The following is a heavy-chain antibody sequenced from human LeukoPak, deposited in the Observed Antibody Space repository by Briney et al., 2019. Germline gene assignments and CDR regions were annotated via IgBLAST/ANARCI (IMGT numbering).Heavy chain of an antibody. CDR1: GFTFSSYW. Sequence: PGGSLRLSCAASGFTFSSYWMSWVRQAPGKGLEWVSAISGSGGSTYYADSVKGRFTISRDNSKNTLYLQMNSLRAEDTAVYYCAKGQGRGWKGLFDYWGQGTLVTVSS. CDR3: AKGQGRGWKGLFDY. CDR2: ISGSGGST. D-gene: IGHD1-1*01. J-gene: IGHJ4*02. V-gene: IGHV3-23*01.